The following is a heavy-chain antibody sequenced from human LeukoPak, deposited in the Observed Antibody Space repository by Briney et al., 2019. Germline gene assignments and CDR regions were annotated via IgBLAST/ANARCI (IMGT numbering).Heavy chain of an antibody. Sequence: SETLSLTCAVYGGSFSGYYWSWVRQPPGKGLEWIGEINHSGSTNYNPSLKSRVNISVDPAKNQYSLKLSSVTAADTAVYYCARLGDSSGPPFDYWGQGTLVTVSS. J-gene: IGHJ4*02. CDR3: ARLGDSSGPPFDY. CDR2: INHSGST. V-gene: IGHV4-34*01. CDR1: GGSFSGYY. D-gene: IGHD6-19*01.